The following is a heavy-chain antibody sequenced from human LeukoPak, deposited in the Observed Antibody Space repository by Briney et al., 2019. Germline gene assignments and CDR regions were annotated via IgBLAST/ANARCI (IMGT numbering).Heavy chain of an antibody. V-gene: IGHV3-21*01. CDR3: ARDLHSGTYYDFWSGYQPSGFDY. CDR1: GFTFSSYS. D-gene: IGHD3-3*01. J-gene: IGHJ4*02. CDR2: ISNSSSYI. Sequence: PGGSLRLSCAASGFTFSSYSMNWVRQAPGKGLEWVSSISNSSSYIYYADSVKGRFTISRDNAKNSLYLQMNSLRAEDTAVYYCARDLHSGTYYDFWSGYQPSGFDYWGQGTLVTVSS.